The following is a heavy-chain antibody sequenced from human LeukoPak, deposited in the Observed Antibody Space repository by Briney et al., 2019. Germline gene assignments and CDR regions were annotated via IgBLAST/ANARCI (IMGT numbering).Heavy chain of an antibody. J-gene: IGHJ6*03. CDR1: GYTFTSYD. D-gene: IGHD6-13*01. V-gene: IGHV1-8*01. CDR3: AREGIAAAGAELYYYYYYMDV. Sequence: ASVKVSCKASGYTFTSYDINWVRQATGQGLEWMGWMNPNSGNTGYAQKFQGRVTMTRNTSISTAYMELSRLRSDDTAVYYCAREGIAAAGAELYYYYYYMDVWGKGTTVTVSS. CDR2: MNPNSGNT.